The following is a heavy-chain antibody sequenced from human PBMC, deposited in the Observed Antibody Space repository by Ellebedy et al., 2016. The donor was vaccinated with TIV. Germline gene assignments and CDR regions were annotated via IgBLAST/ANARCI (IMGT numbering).Heavy chain of an antibody. J-gene: IGHJ4*02. Sequence: SGPTLVKPTQTLTLTCTFSGFSLRPPGMCVSWIRQPPGKALEWLALIDWDGDKYYTTSLQTRLTVSKDTSKKQVVLTMTNMDSVDTATYYCARVRVGGGHYSDFDFWGQGALVTVSS. V-gene: IGHV2-70*01. CDR1: GFSLRPPGMC. CDR3: ARVRVGGGHYSDFDF. CDR2: IDWDGDK. D-gene: IGHD2-21*02.